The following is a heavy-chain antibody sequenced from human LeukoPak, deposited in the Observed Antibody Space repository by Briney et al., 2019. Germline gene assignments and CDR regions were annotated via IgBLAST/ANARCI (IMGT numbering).Heavy chain of an antibody. CDR2: ISGYNGNT. CDR1: GYTFSNYD. V-gene: IGHV1-18*01. CDR3: ASLKNYYDSSGYLVTDAFDI. J-gene: IGHJ3*02. Sequence: ASVKVSCKASGYTFSNYDINWVRQAPGQGLEWMGWISGYNGNTNYAQKLQGRVTMTTDTSTSTAYMELRSLKSDDTAVYYCASLKNYYDSSGYLVTDAFDIWGQGTMVTVSS. D-gene: IGHD3-22*01.